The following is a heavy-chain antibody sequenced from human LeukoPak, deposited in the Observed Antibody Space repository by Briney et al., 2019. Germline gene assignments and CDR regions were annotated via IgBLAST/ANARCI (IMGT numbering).Heavy chain of an antibody. CDR1: GGSISTYH. CDR2: IYYSGNT. D-gene: IGHD2-21*02. V-gene: IGHV4-59*08. CDR3: ARRRKVPAPRAGDAFDI. Sequence: SETLSLTCTVSGGSISTYHWNWIRQPPGKGLEWIGYIYYSGNTNYSPSLKSRVTISLDMSKNQFSLKLSSVTAADTAIYYCARRRKVPAPRAGDAFDIWGQGTMVTVSS. J-gene: IGHJ3*02.